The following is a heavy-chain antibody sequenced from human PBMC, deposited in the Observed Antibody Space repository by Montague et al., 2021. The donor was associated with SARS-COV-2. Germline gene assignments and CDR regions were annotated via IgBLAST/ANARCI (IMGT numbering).Heavy chain of an antibody. V-gene: IGHV4-59*01. CDR3: ARGTEVGAFDY. Sequence: SETLSLTCTVSGGSTNGYYWPWVRQPPGKGLQWIAHIYYNGRTSYIPSLKSRLSVSLDKAKYQFSLELTSVTAADTARYFCARGTEVGAFDYWGQGALVSVAS. CDR1: GGSTNGYY. D-gene: IGHD1-26*01. J-gene: IGHJ4*02. CDR2: IYYNGRT.